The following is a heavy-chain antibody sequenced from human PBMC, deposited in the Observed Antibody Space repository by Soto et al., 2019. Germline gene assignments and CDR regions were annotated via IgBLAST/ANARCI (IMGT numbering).Heavy chain of an antibody. CDR2: IYTSGTT. Sequence: SETLSLICTVSGGSISTYHWSWIRQSAGKGLEWIGRIYTSGTTNYNPSLESRVTMSVDSSKNQFSLKLASVTATDTAVYFCARSDWLVGWYFDLWGRGTLVTVSS. D-gene: IGHD6-19*01. CDR1: GGSISTYH. CDR3: ARSDWLVGWYFDL. J-gene: IGHJ2*01. V-gene: IGHV4-4*07.